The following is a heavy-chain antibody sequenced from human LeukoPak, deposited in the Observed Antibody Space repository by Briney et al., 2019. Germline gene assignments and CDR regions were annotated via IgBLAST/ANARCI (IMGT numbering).Heavy chain of an antibody. CDR1: GFTFSSYS. Sequence: KAGGSLRLSCAASGFTFSSYSMNWVRQAPGKGLQRVSSISSSSSYIYYADSVKGRFTISRDNAKNSLYLQMKSLRVEDTAVYYCARSKIVGATTGGFDYWGQGTLVTVSS. CDR3: ARSKIVGATTGGFDY. J-gene: IGHJ4*02. CDR2: ISSSSSYI. D-gene: IGHD1-26*01. V-gene: IGHV3-21*01.